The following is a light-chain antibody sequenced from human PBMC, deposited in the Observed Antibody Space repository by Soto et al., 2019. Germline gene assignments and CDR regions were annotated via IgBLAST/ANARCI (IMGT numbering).Light chain of an antibody. CDR3: QQSYSTTWT. J-gene: IGKJ5*01. Sequence: DIQMPQSPSTLSASVGDSVTITCRASQSISSWLAWYQQKPGKANKVLIYGAISLQSGVPSRFSGGGSGTDFTLTISSLQPEEFATYYCQQSYSTTWTFGQGTRLEI. V-gene: IGKV1-39*01. CDR2: GAI. CDR1: QSISSW.